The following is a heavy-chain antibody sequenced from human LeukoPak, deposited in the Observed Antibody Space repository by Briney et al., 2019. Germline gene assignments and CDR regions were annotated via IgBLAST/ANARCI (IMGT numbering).Heavy chain of an antibody. Sequence: SETLSLTCTVSGGSISSSSYYWGWIRQPPGKGLEWIGSIYYSGSTYYNPSLKSRVTISVDTSKNQFSLKLSSVTAADTAVYYCARDDGSGWPDAFDIWGQGTMVTVSS. J-gene: IGHJ3*02. V-gene: IGHV4-39*07. CDR3: ARDDGSGWPDAFDI. CDR1: GGSISSSSYY. D-gene: IGHD6-19*01. CDR2: IYYSGST.